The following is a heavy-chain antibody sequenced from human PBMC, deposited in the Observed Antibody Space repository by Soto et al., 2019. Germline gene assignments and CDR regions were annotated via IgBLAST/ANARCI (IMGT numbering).Heavy chain of an antibody. CDR1: GFTFSSYS. CDR2: ISSSSSTI. V-gene: IGHV3-48*01. J-gene: IGHJ4*02. CDR3: ARGGIVVISASRRVGSSPRVRPASDY. Sequence: PFVFLRHSRAASGFTFSSYSINRVSKAPGKGLEWVSYISSSSSTIYYADSVKGRFTISRDNAKNSLYLQMNSLRAEDTAVYYCARGGIVVISASRRVGSSPRVRPASDYWGKGTLVTVS. D-gene: IGHD2-2*01.